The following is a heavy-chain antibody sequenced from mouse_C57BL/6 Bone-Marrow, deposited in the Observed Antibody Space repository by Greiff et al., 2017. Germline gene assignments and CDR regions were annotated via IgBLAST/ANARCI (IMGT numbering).Heavy chain of an antibody. Sequence: EVKVVESGEGLVKPGGSLKLSCAASGFTFSSYAMSWVRQTPEKRLEWVAYISRGGDYIYYADTVKGRVTISRDNARNTLYLQMSSLKSEDTAMYYCTRDPLSSYAMYYWGQGTSVTVSS. CDR3: TRDPLSSYAMYY. J-gene: IGHJ4*01. CDR1: GFTFSSYA. D-gene: IGHD1-1*01. V-gene: IGHV5-9-1*02. CDR2: ISRGGDYI.